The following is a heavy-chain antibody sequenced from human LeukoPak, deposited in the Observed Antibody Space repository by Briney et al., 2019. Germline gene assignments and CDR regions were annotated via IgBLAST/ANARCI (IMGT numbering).Heavy chain of an antibody. CDR2: INHSGST. CDR1: GGSFSGYY. J-gene: IGHJ4*02. V-gene: IGHV4-34*01. CDR3: VRDSGSYVDY. Sequence: PSETLSLTCAVYGGSFSGYYWSWIRQPPGKGLEWIGEINHSGSTNYNPSLKSRVTISVDTSKNQFSLKLSSVTAADTAVYYCVRDSGSYVDYWGQGTLVTVSS. D-gene: IGHD3-10*01.